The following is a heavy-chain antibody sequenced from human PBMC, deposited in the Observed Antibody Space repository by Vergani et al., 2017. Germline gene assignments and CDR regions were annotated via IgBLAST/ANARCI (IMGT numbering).Heavy chain of an antibody. V-gene: IGHV3-33*01. CDR2: TWYDGNNK. Sequence: QVQLVESGGGVVQPGRSLRLSCAASGFTFNQYGMHWVRQAPGKGLEWVAVTWYDGNNKQYADSVKGRFTISRDNSKSTMYLQMNSLRDEDTGVYYCARDLRLLYTRFDPWGQGTLVTVSP. J-gene: IGHJ5*02. D-gene: IGHD3-16*01. CDR3: ARDLRLLYTRFDP. CDR1: GFTFNQYG.